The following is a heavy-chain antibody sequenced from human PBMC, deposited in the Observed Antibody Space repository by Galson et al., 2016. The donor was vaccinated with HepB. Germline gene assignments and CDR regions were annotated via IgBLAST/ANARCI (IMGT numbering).Heavy chain of an antibody. V-gene: IGHV3-48*02. Sequence: SLRLSCAASGFTLSSYNVNWVRQAPGKGLEWLSYISYSGATIYYADSVKGRFTISRDNAKNSLYLQMNSLRDEDTAIYYCAGDPRDSSGFFPNYFDYWGQGTLVTVSS. J-gene: IGHJ4*02. D-gene: IGHD3-22*01. CDR1: GFTLSSYN. CDR3: AGDPRDSSGFFPNYFDY. CDR2: ISYSGATI.